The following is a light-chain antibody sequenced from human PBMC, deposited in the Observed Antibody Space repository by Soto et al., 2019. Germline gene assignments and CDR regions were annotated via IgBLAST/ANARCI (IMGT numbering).Light chain of an antibody. CDR3: QTWVTGTYVV. V-gene: IGLV4-69*02. Sequence: QSVLTQSPSASASLGDSVKLTCTLSSGHSSYGIAWHQKQPEKGPRYLMKINSDGRHIKGDGIPDRFSGSSSGDERYLTISTLQSEDEADYYCQTWVTGTYVVFGGGTKVTVL. J-gene: IGLJ2*01. CDR1: SGHSSYG. CDR2: INSDGRH.